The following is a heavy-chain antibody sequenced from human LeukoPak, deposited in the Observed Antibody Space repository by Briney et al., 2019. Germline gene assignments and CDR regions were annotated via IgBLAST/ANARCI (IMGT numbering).Heavy chain of an antibody. J-gene: IGHJ6*02. CDR2: ISSSGSTI. CDR3: ARGYEYYYYYGMDV. Sequence: GGSLRLSCAASGFTFSDYYMSWIRQAPGKGLVWVSYISSSGSTIYYADSVKGRFTISRDNAKNSLYLQMNSLRAEDTAVYYCARGYEYYYYYGMDVWGQGTTVTVSS. CDR1: GFTFSDYY. D-gene: IGHD1-1*01. V-gene: IGHV3-11*01.